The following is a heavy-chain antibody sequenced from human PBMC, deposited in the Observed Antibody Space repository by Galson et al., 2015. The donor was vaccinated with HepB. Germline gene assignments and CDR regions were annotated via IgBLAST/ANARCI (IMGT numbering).Heavy chain of an antibody. Sequence: SLRLSCAASGFTVSSNYMTWVRQAPGKGLEWVSVIHNTGNTYYADSVKGRFTISRDNSKNTLYLQMNSLRVEDMAVYYCASLTIAWGQGTLVTVSS. J-gene: IGHJ4*02. D-gene: IGHD3-10*01. CDR1: GFTVSSNY. CDR2: IHNTGNT. V-gene: IGHV3-53*01. CDR3: ASLTIA.